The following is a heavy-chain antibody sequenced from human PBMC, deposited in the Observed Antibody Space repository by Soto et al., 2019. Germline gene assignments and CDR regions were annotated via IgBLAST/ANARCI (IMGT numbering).Heavy chain of an antibody. J-gene: IGHJ4*02. D-gene: IGHD3-10*01. CDR1: GGSISSGGYY. CDR3: ARVRIINYYYGSGSYYNDPPSPAFDY. Sequence: PSETLSLTCTVSGGSISSGGYYWSWIRQHPGKGLEWIGYIYYSGSTYYNPSLKSRVTISVDTSKNQFSLKLSSVTAADTAVYYCARVRIINYYYGSGSYYNDPPSPAFDYWGQGTLVTVSS. V-gene: IGHV4-31*03. CDR2: IYYSGST.